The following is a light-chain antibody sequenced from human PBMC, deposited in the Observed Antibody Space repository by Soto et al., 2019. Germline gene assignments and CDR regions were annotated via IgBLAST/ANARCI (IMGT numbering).Light chain of an antibody. CDR3: QEWYSTLDQWI. V-gene: IGLV3-21*02. J-gene: IGLJ2*01. CDR1: NIGSKS. Sequence: SYELTQPPSVSVAPGQTATITCGGNNIGSKSVHWYQQRPGQAPVLVVYDDRDRPSGIPDRFSGSNSGNTATLTISRVEVGDEAEYHCQEWYSTLDQWIFGRGTKLTVL. CDR2: DDR.